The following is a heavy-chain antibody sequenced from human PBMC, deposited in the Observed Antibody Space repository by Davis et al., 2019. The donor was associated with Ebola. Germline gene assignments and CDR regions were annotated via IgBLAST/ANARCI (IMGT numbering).Heavy chain of an antibody. CDR2: TYYRSKWYN. Sequence: SQTLSLTCAIPGDSVSSNSAAWNWIRQSPSRGLEWLGRTYYRSKWYNDYAVSVKSRITNNPDTSKNQFSLQLNSVTPEDTAVYYCAQYQLLQGYGMDVWGQGTTVTVSS. CDR1: GDSVSSNSAA. J-gene: IGHJ6*02. D-gene: IGHD2-2*01. CDR3: AQYQLLQGYGMDV. V-gene: IGHV6-1*01.